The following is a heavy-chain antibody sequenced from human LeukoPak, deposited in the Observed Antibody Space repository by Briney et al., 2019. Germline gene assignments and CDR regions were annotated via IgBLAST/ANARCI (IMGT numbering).Heavy chain of an antibody. J-gene: IGHJ3*02. Sequence: SQTLSLTCSVSGGSISSGSYYWSWIRQPAGKGLEWIGRIYTSVSTNYNPSLKNRVTISVDTSKNQSSLKLSSVTAADTAVYYCAXTTKYYYDSSLXXXDIWGQGXXVTXSS. D-gene: IGHD3-22*01. CDR1: GGSISSGSYY. CDR2: IYTSVST. CDR3: AXTTKYYYDSSLXXXDI. V-gene: IGHV4-61*02.